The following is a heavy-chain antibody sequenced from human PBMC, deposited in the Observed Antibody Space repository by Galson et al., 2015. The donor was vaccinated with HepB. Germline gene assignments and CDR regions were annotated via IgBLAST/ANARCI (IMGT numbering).Heavy chain of an antibody. V-gene: IGHV1-46*01. CDR2: INPSGGST. Sequence: SVKVSCKASGYTFTSYYMHWVRQAPGQGLEWMGIINPSGGSTSYAQKFQGRVTVTRDTSTSTVYMELSSLRSEDTAVYYCARVSKWELLGFDYWGQGTLVTVSS. J-gene: IGHJ4*02. CDR3: ARVSKWELLGFDY. D-gene: IGHD1-26*01. CDR1: GYTFTSYY.